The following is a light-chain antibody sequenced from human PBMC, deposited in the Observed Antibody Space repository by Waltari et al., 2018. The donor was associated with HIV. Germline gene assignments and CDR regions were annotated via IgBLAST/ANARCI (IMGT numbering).Light chain of an antibody. J-gene: IGKJ2*01. Sequence: AIQMTQSPSPLSASLGDRVTITCRASQDIAKELSWYQHKPGRAPTLLIYDASTLQSGVSSRFSGSGTGTYFTLTISSLQPEDFATYYCLQDFIFPYTFGQGTNLDIK. CDR2: DAS. V-gene: IGKV1-6*01. CDR3: LQDFIFPYT. CDR1: QDIAKE.